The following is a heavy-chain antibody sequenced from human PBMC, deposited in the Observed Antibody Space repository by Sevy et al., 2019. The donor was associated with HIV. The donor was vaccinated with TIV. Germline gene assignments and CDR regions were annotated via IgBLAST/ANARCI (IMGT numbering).Heavy chain of an antibody. D-gene: IGHD3-3*01. V-gene: IGHV3-21*01. CDR3: ARAQYDFWSGLPFYYYGMDV. CDR2: ISSSSSYI. Sequence: GGYLRLSCAASGFTFSSYSMNWVRQAPGKGLEWVSSISSSSSYIYYADSVKGRFTISRDNAKNSLYLQMNSLRAEDTAVYYCARAQYDFWSGLPFYYYGMDVWGQGTTVTVSS. CDR1: GFTFSSYS. J-gene: IGHJ6*02.